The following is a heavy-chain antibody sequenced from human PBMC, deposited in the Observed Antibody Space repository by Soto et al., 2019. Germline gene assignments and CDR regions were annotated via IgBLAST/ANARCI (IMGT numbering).Heavy chain of an antibody. V-gene: IGHV3-20*04. Sequence: EVHLVEAGGRMVRPGESLILSGASSGFNFAEYVMTWVRQAPGTGLEWVAGSNWDGDDTGYADSVQGRFTISRDNAKNFLYLQMNSLRVEDTALYYCARGDIAVAVSSDYWGQGTLVTVSS. CDR3: ARGDIAVAVSSDY. CDR1: GFNFAEYV. D-gene: IGHD6-19*01. CDR2: SNWDGDDT. J-gene: IGHJ4*02.